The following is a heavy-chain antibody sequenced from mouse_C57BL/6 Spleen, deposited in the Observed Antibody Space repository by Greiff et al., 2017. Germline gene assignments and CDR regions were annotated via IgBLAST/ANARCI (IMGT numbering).Heavy chain of an antibody. J-gene: IGHJ1*03. CDR2: IHPDSGST. D-gene: IGHD1-1*01. V-gene: IGHV1-64*01. CDR1: GYTFPSYG. Sequence: VQLQQPGAELVKPGASVKLSCKASGYTFPSYGMHWVKQTPGHGLEWIGTIHPDSGSTTYHEKFKGKAPLTVDKASNTAYMQLSSLTSEDSAVTYCATTTVVPCYFEDWGTGTTVTVSS. CDR3: ATTTVVPCYFED.